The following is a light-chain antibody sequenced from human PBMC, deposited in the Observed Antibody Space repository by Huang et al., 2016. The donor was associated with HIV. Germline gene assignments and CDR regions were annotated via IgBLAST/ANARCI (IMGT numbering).Light chain of an antibody. J-gene: IGKJ2*01. CDR1: QSVRSSY. CDR2: GAY. CDR3: QQYGSSPRT. V-gene: IGKV3-20*01. Sequence: IVLTQSPGTLSLSPGDRATLSCRASQSVRSSYLAWYQQKPGQTPRLLIYGAYNRAGGIPIRFSGSQSGTDFTLAISSLEPEDFGVYYCQQYGSSPRTFGQGTKLEIK.